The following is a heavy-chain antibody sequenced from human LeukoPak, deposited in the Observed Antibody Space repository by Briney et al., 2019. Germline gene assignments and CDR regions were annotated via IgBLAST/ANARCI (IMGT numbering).Heavy chain of an antibody. J-gene: IGHJ5*02. V-gene: IGHV4-34*01. CDR1: GGSFSKYY. Sequence: SETLSLTCAVSGGSFSKYYWSWIRQPPGKGPEWIGDINHTGSTKYNPSLKSRVTIAMDTSKNQFSLKLTSVTAADTAMYYCARGVGSSESNWFDPWGQGTLATVSS. D-gene: IGHD1-26*01. CDR2: INHTGST. CDR3: ARGVGSSESNWFDP.